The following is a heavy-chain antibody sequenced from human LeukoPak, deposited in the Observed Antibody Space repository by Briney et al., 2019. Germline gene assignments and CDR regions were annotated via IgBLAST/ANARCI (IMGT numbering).Heavy chain of an antibody. V-gene: IGHV4-59*08. CDR2: MYYRGNT. CDR1: GGSISSYY. Sequence: PSETLSLTCTVSGGSISSYYWSWIRQPPGKGLEWIGYMYYRGNTNYDPSLKSRVTISIDTPNNQFSLKLSSVTAADTAVYYCARQNGSGSYYNVYYFDYWGQGTLVTVSS. J-gene: IGHJ4*02. D-gene: IGHD3-10*01. CDR3: ARQNGSGSYYNVYYFDY.